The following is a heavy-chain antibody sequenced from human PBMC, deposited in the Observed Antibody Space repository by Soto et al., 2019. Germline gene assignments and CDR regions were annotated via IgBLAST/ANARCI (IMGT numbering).Heavy chain of an antibody. J-gene: IGHJ5*02. V-gene: IGHV6-1*01. Sequence: SQTLSLTCAISGDSVSSNSAACNWIRQSPSRGLEWLGRTYYRSRWYNDYAVSVKSRITINPDTSKNQFSLQLNSVTPEDTAVYYCARGVTSQGTGTGLDPWGQGTLVTVSS. CDR3: ARGVTSQGTGTGLDP. CDR1: GDSVSSNSAA. CDR2: TYYRSRWYN. D-gene: IGHD1-7*01.